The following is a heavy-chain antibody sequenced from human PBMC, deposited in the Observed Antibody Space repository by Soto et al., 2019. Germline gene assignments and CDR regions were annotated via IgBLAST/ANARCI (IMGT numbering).Heavy chain of an antibody. Sequence: SETLSLTCTVSGGSIGTYYWNWIRQSPGKGLEWIGYIFYSGSTNYNPSLKSRLTLSVDTSKNQVSLKLSSVTAADTAVYFCASSKYDVVAGSVWFDPWGQGTLVTVSS. D-gene: IGHD2-21*01. CDR3: ASSKYDVVAGSVWFDP. CDR2: IFYSGST. V-gene: IGHV4-59*13. J-gene: IGHJ5*02. CDR1: GGSIGTYY.